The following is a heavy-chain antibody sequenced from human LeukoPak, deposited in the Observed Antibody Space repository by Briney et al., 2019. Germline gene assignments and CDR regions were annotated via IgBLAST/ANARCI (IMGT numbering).Heavy chain of an antibody. CDR3: AMARPAAYFDY. CDR2: ISGSGGST. J-gene: IGHJ4*02. Sequence: GGSLRLSCAASGFTYSSYAMSWVRQAPGKGLEWVSAISGSGGSTYYADSVKGRFTISRDDSKNTLYLQMNSLRAEDTAVYYCAMARPAAYFDYWGQGTLVTVSS. V-gene: IGHV3-23*01. D-gene: IGHD6-6*01. CDR1: GFTYSSYA.